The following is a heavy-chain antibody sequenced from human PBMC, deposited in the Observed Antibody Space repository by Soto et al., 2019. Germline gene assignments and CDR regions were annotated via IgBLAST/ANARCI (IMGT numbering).Heavy chain of an antibody. CDR2: IYYSGST. Sequence: PSETLSLTCTVSGGSVSSSSYYWSWIRQPPGKGLEWLGYIYYSGSTNYNPSLKSRVTISVDASKNQFSLKLSSVTAADTAVYYCARDLGYCSGGSCYPNRFDPWGQGTLVTVSS. J-gene: IGHJ5*02. D-gene: IGHD2-15*01. CDR1: GGSVSSSSYY. CDR3: ARDLGYCSGGSCYPNRFDP. V-gene: IGHV4-61*01.